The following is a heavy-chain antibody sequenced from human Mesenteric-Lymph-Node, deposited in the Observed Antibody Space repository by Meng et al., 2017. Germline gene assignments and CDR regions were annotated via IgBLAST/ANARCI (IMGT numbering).Heavy chain of an antibody. Sequence: GESLKISCAASGFTFSSYWMHWVRQAPGKGLVWVSRINTDGSSANYADSVKGRFTISRDNAKNTLFLQMNSLRAEDTAVYYCARGYNFAPDYWGQGALVTVSS. CDR1: GFTFSSYW. J-gene: IGHJ4*02. D-gene: IGHD1-14*01. V-gene: IGHV3-74*01. CDR3: ARGYNFAPDY. CDR2: INTDGSSA.